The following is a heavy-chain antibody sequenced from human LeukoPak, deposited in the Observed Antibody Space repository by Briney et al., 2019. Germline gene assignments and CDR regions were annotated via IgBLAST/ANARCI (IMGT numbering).Heavy chain of an antibody. D-gene: IGHD1-26*01. CDR2: ISGSGGST. J-gene: IGHJ4*02. Sequence: TGGSLRLSCAASGFTFSSYAMSWVRQAPGKGLEWVSAISGSGGSTYYADSVKGRFTISRDNSKNTLYLQMNSLRTEDTAVYYCARYSGSYSRFFDYWGQGALVTVSS. CDR1: GFTFSSYA. V-gene: IGHV3-23*01. CDR3: ARYSGSYSRFFDY.